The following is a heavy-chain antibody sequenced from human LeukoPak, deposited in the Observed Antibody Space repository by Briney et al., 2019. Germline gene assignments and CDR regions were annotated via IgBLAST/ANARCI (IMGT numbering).Heavy chain of an antibody. V-gene: IGHV3-7*01. CDR1: GLTFSSYW. Sequence: GGSLRLSCAASGLTFSSYWMSWVRQAPGKGLEWVANIKQDGSEKYYVDSVKGRFTISRDNAKNSLYLQMNSLRAEDTAVYYCAREGITMVRGVSYYYYGMDVWGQGTTVTVSS. CDR2: IKQDGSEK. J-gene: IGHJ6*02. D-gene: IGHD3-10*01. CDR3: AREGITMVRGVSYYYYGMDV.